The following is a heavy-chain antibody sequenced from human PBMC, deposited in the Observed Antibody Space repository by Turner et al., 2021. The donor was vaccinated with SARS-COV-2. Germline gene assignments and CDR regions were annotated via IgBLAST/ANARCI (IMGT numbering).Heavy chain of an antibody. CDR2: IIPVLDMS. Sequence: QVQLVQSGAEVKTPGSSVKVSCTASGGTFTNYGFNWVRQAPGQGLEWMGRIIPVLDMSEYEQKFQGRVTIIADKSTNTAYMELTSLRSEDTAIYYCAIEVIMRGNGYGDQTYYFDYWGQGTLVIVSS. J-gene: IGHJ4*02. D-gene: IGHD2-21*01. V-gene: IGHV1-69*04. CDR1: GGTFTNYG. CDR3: AIEVIMRGNGYGDQTYYFDY.